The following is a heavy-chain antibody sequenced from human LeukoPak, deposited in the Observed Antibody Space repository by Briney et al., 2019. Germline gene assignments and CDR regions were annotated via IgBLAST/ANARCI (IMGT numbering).Heavy chain of an antibody. D-gene: IGHD1-26*01. J-gene: IGHJ4*02. Sequence: GGSLRLSCAASEFTFNNYWMHWVRQAPGKGLVWVSRINSDGSHTDYADSVKGRFTISRDNAKNTLYLQMNSLRAEDTAVYYCASHSTFAGGATESIDYWGQGTLVTVSS. CDR2: INSDGSHT. CDR1: EFTFNNYW. CDR3: ASHSTFAGGATESIDY. V-gene: IGHV3-74*01.